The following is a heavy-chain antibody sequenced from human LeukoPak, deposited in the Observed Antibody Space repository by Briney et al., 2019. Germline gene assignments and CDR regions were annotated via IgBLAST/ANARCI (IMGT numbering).Heavy chain of an antibody. CDR2: ISRSGTI. V-gene: IGHV3-48*03. CDR1: GFTVSDYE. Sequence: GWSLRLSCSVSGFTVSDYEMNWVRQAPGKGPEWVSYISRSGTIYYADSVKGRFTVSRDNAKNSVFLQMNSLRVEDSALYYCARRFDSWGQGTLVTVSS. J-gene: IGHJ4*02. CDR3: ARRFDS.